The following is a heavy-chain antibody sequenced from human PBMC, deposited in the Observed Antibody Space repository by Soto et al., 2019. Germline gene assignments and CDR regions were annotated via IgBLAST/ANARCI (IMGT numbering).Heavy chain of an antibody. V-gene: IGHV3-23*01. Sequence: PGGSLRLSCAASGFTFSSYAMSWVRQAPGKWLEWVSAISGSGGSTYYADSVKGRFTISRDNSKNTLYLQMNSLRAEDTAVYYCAKEEYYDFWSGYYTGPLFQHWGQGXLVPV. CDR3: AKEEYYDFWSGYYTGPLFQH. D-gene: IGHD3-3*01. J-gene: IGHJ1*01. CDR1: GFTFSSYA. CDR2: ISGSGGST.